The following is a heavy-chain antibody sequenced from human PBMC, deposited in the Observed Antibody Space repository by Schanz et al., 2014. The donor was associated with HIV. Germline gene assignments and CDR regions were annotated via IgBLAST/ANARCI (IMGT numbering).Heavy chain of an antibody. D-gene: IGHD2-2*02. J-gene: IGHJ6*02. CDR3: ARASFDTNSTNSIIHGMDV. Sequence: QVQLVESGGGVVQPGRSLRLSCAASGFTFSSLGMSWVRQAPGEGLEWVAVIWYDGSNKYYADSVKGRFTVSRDNSKNTLYLQMNSLRVEDTAVYFCARASFDTNSTNSIIHGMDVWGQGTTVTVSS. V-gene: IGHV3-33*08. CDR2: IWYDGSNK. CDR1: GFTFSSLG.